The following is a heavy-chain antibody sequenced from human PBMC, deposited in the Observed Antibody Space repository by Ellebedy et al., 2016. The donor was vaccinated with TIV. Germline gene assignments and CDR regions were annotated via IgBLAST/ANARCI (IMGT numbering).Heavy chain of an antibody. CDR1: GYKFTDYG. J-gene: IGHJ3*01. V-gene: IGHV1-18*01. Sequence: ASVKVSCKASGYKFTDYGITWVRQAPGHGLEWMGWISAFNGDTNHVQKFQGRVTFTTDTTTTTAYMELRSLTVDDTAVYYCARALAGGGGSAYSVWGQGTMVTVSS. D-gene: IGHD3-16*01. CDR2: ISAFNGDT. CDR3: ARALAGGGGSAYSV.